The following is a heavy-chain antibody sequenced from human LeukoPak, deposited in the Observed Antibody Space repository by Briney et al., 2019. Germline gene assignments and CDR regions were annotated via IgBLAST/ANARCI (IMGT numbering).Heavy chain of an antibody. CDR3: AKDSPRFLEWLLWVDY. D-gene: IGHD3-3*01. V-gene: IGHV3-23*01. J-gene: IGHJ4*02. CDR1: GFTFSSYA. Sequence: SGGSLRLSCAASGFTFSSYAMSWVRQAPGKGLEWVSAISGSGGSTYYADSVKGRFTISRDNSKSTLYLQMNSLRAEDTAVYYCAKDSPRFLEWLLWVDYWGQGTLVTVSS. CDR2: ISGSGGST.